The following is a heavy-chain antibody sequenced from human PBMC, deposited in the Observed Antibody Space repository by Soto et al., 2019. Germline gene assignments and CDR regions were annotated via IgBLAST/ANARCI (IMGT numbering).Heavy chain of an antibody. Sequence: QMQLLHSGPEGKKPGTSVKFSCKVSGLTFTSSPGQGVRQPRGQRLEWIGWIVVGSGNTNYAQKFQERVTITRDMSTSTAYMELSSLRSEDTAVYYCAARALGSYYGMDVWGQGTTVTVSS. D-gene: IGHD1-26*01. J-gene: IGHJ6*02. CDR3: AARALGSYYGMDV. V-gene: IGHV1-58*01. CDR2: IVVGSGNT. CDR1: GLTFTSSP.